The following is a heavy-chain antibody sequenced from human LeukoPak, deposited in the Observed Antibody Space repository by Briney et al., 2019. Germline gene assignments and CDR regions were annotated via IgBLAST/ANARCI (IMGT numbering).Heavy chain of an antibody. CDR1: GGTFSSYS. CDR3: ARISLGAIWGYHYGMDV. D-gene: IGHD1-26*01. J-gene: IGHJ6*02. CDR2: IIPIFDTA. Sequence: ASVKVSCKASGGTFSSYSISWVRQAPGQGLEWMGGIIPIFDTADYAQKFQGRVTITADESTSTAYMELSSLRSEDTAVFYCARISLGAIWGYHYGMDVWGQGTTVTVSS. V-gene: IGHV1-69*13.